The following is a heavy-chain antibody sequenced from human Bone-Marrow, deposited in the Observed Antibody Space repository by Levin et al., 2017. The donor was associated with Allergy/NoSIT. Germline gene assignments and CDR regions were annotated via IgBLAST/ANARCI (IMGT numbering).Heavy chain of an antibody. CDR2: MNPNSGNT. J-gene: IGHJ6*03. CDR3: TRGAFDSNYRFYMDV. Sequence: ASVKVSCKASGYTFTRYDINWVRQAIGQGLEWMGWMNPNSGNTGYAPKFQGRVTMTRNTSTGTAFMELTSLRSEDTAVYYCTRGAFDSNYRFYMDVWGKGTTVTVSS. D-gene: IGHD4-11*01. CDR1: GYTFTRYD. V-gene: IGHV1-8*01.